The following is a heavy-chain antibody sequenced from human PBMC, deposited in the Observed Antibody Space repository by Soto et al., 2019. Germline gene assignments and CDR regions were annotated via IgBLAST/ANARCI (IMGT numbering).Heavy chain of an antibody. CDR1: GGSISSSSYY. V-gene: IGHV4-39*01. Sequence: QLLESGPGLVKPSETLSLTCTVSGGSISSSSYYWGWIRQPPGKGLEWIGSIYYSGSTYYNLSLKSRVTISVDTSKNQFSLKRSSVTAADTAVYFCARLPGYCSGDSGRIDYWGQGTLVTVSS. CDR2: IYYSGST. D-gene: IGHD2-15*01. J-gene: IGHJ4*02. CDR3: ARLPGYCSGDSGRIDY.